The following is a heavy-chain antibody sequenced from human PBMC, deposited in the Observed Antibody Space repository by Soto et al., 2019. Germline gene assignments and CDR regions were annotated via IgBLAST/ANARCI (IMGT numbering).Heavy chain of an antibody. J-gene: IGHJ4*02. CDR1: GFTFSSYG. D-gene: IGHD2-2*02. CDR3: ARGSCSTSCYTGDY. CDR2: IWYDGSNK. V-gene: IGHV3-33*01. Sequence: QVQLVESGGGVVQPGRSLRLSCAASGFTFSSYGMHWVRQAPGKGLEWVALIWYDGSNKYYADSVKGRFTISRDNSKNTLYLQMNILRAEDTAVYYCARGSCSTSCYTGDYWGQGTLVTVSS.